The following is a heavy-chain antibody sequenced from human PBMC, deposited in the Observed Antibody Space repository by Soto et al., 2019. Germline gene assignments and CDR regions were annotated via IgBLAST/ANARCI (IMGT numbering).Heavy chain of an antibody. Sequence: QAQLVQSGAEVKKPGASVKVSCKASGYTFYSHSISWVRQAPGQRLEWMGRRSADNGNTKYAQKLRGRVTMTTDTSTSTVYMDLRNLRSDNTAVYYCARWIQKDYYYGIDVWGQGTTVTVSS. CDR2: RSADNGNT. D-gene: IGHD5-18*01. CDR3: ARWIQKDYYYGIDV. V-gene: IGHV1-18*01. J-gene: IGHJ6*02. CDR1: GYTFYSHS.